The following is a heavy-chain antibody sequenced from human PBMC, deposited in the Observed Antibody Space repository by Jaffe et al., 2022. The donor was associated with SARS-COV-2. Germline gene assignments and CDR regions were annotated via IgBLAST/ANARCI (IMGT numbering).Heavy chain of an antibody. D-gene: IGHD6-13*01. Sequence: QLQLQESGPGLVKPSETLSLTCTVSGGSVSSDNYYWVWVRQPPGKGLEWIGSFYYGGRTYYNPSLKSRVTISEDTSKNQFSLKLSSVTAADTAVYYCAKHFSSSWTTAYFDYWGQGTLVTVSS. J-gene: IGHJ4*02. CDR1: GGSVSSDNYY. CDR3: AKHFSSSWTTAYFDY. CDR2: FYYGGRT. V-gene: IGHV4-39*01.